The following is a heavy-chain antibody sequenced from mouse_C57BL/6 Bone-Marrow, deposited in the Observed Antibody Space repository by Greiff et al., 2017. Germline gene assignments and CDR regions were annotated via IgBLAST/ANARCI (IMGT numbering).Heavy chain of an antibody. CDR3: ARRSGRGPPDY. CDR2: IHPNSGST. J-gene: IGHJ2*01. V-gene: IGHV1-64*01. D-gene: IGHD3-1*01. Sequence: QVQLQQSGAELVKPGASVKLSCKASGYTFTSYWMHWVKQRPGQGLEWIGMIHPNSGSTNYNEKFKSKATLTVDKSSSTAYMQLSSLTSEDSAVYYCARRSGRGPPDYGGQGTTLTVSS. CDR1: GYTFTSYW.